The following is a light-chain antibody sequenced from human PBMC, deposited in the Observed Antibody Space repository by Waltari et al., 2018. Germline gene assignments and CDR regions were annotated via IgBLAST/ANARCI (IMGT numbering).Light chain of an antibody. V-gene: IGKV3-11*01. CDR3: QQRSKWPWA. CDR2: DAS. J-gene: IGKJ1*01. Sequence: EIVLTQSPATLSLSPGERATLSCRASQSVSSSLAWYQHKPGRAPRLLIYDASISVTGIPARFSGSGSGTDFTLTISSLEPEDFAVYYCQQRSKWPWAFGQGTKVEIK. CDR1: QSVSSS.